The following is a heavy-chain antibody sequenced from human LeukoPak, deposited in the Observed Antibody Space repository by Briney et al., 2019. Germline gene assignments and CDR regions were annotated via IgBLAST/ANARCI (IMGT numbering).Heavy chain of an antibody. V-gene: IGHV4-4*07. D-gene: IGHD3-16*01. Sequence: PSETLSLTCTVSGGSISSYSWSWIRQPAGKGLEWIGLFYASGITNYNPSLKTRVTISVDTSKNQFSLNLRSVTAADTAIYYCATTLDYGCFGPWGQGALVTVSS. J-gene: IGHJ5*02. CDR3: ATTLDYGCFGP. CDR2: FYASGIT. CDR1: GGSISSYS.